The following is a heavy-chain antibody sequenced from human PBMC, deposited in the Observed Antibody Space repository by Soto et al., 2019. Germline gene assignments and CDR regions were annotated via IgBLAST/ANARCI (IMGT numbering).Heavy chain of an antibody. Sequence: LFLTCSVSGDSISRIDYYWTWIRQHPEKGLEWIGNIYFRGNTYYSPSLESRLTISVDTSKNQFSLKLTSVTAADTAVYYCAREGGSYDSGGYLIRGAFDIWDQWTMVTVSS. CDR1: GDSISRIDYY. CDR3: AREGGSYDSGGYLIRGAFDI. D-gene: IGHD3-22*01. CDR2: IYFRGNT. V-gene: IGHV4-31*03. J-gene: IGHJ3*02.